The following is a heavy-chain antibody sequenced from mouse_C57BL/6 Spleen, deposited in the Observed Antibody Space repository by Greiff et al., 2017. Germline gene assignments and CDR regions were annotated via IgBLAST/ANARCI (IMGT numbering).Heavy chain of an antibody. J-gene: IGHJ1*03. Sequence: EVQLQESGGGLVKPGGSLKLSCAASGFTFSDYGMHWVRQAPEKGLEWVAYISSGSSTIYYADTVKGRFTISRDNAKNTLFLQMTSLRSEDTAMYYCARRTITTVVATDFDVWGTGTTVTVSS. CDR3: ARRTITTVVATDFDV. V-gene: IGHV5-17*01. D-gene: IGHD1-1*01. CDR1: GFTFSDYG. CDR2: ISSGSSTI.